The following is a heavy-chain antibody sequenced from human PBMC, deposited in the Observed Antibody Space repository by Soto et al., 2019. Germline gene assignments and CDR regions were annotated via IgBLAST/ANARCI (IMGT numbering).Heavy chain of an antibody. V-gene: IGHV3-7*01. Sequence: GGSLRLSCEVSGLSFSSSWMSWVRQAPGKGLEWVADINPIGSQILYVASVMGRFTVSRDNAKKSLFLQMNSLRVEDTAVYYCARGGENIYYYYYMDAWGKGTTVTVAS. CDR1: GLSFSSSW. CDR2: INPIGSQI. J-gene: IGHJ6*03. CDR3: ARGGENIYYYYYMDA. D-gene: IGHD3-10*01.